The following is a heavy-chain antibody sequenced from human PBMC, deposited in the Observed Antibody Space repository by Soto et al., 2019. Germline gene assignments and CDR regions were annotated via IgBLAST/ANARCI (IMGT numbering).Heavy chain of an antibody. CDR2: IKQDGSEK. CDR3: ARDLDAVPGDGAVAEDY. J-gene: IGHJ4*02. V-gene: IGHV3-7*01. Sequence: EVQLVESGGGLVQPGGSLRLSCAASGFTFSSYWMSWVRQAPGKGLEWVANIKQDGSEKYYVDSVKGRFTISRDNAKNSLYLQMNSPRAEDTAVYYCARDLDAVPGDGAVAEDYWGQGTLVTVSS. CDR1: GFTFSSYW. D-gene: IGHD6-19*01.